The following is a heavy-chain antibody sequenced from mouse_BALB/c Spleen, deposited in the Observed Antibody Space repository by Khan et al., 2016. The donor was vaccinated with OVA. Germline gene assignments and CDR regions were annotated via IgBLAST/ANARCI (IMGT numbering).Heavy chain of an antibody. D-gene: IGHD2-1*01. J-gene: IGHJ2*01. V-gene: IGHV1S81*02. CDR3: ARLLINSDY. CDR1: GYTLTSYW. CDR2: INPSNGRT. Sequence: QVQLQQSGAELVNPGASVNLSCKASGYTLTSYWMHWVKQRPGQGLEWIGEINPSNGRTNYNEKFKSKATLTVDKSSSTAYMQLSSPTSEDSAVYYCARLLINSDYWGQGTTLTVSS.